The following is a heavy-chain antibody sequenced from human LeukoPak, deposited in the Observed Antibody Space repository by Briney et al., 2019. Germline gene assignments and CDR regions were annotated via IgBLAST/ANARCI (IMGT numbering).Heavy chain of an antibody. D-gene: IGHD2-2*01. J-gene: IGHJ5*02. CDR2: INHSGST. Sequence: SETLSLTCAVYGGSFSGYYWSWIRQPPGKGLEWIGEINHSGSTNYNPSLKSRVTISVDTSKNQFSLKLSSVTAADTAVYYCARGGSLYCSSTSCYERWFDPWGQGTLVTVSS. CDR1: GGSFSGYY. CDR3: ARGGSLYCSSTSCYERWFDP. V-gene: IGHV4-34*01.